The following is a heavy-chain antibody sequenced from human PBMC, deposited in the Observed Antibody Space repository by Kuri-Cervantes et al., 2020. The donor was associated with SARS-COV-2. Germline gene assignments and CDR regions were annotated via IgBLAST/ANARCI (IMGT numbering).Heavy chain of an antibody. CDR2: INWDSGRI. V-gene: IGHV3-9*01. CDR1: GFTFDDYA. Sequence: SLKISCAASGFTFDDYAMHWVRQAPGKGLEWVSGINWDSGRIGYADSVKGRFTISRDNAKNSLYLQMNSLRAEDTAVYYCARDKRGYSYGPYYYYGMDVWGQGTTVTVSS. J-gene: IGHJ6*02. D-gene: IGHD5-18*01. CDR3: ARDKRGYSYGPYYYYGMDV.